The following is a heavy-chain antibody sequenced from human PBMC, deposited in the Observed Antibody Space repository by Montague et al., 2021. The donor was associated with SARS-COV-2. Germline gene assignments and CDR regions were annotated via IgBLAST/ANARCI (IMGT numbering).Heavy chain of an antibody. Sequence: SLRLSCAASGFIFSSYGMHWVRQAPGKGLEWVAHIWYDGSNENYXDSVKGRFTISRDNFKNTLYLQMNSLRAGDTAIYYCARGSVGGYYFDYWGQGTLVTVSS. J-gene: IGHJ4*02. CDR1: GFIFSSYG. CDR3: ARGSVGGYYFDY. D-gene: IGHD1-26*01. CDR2: IWYDGSNE. V-gene: IGHV3-33*01.